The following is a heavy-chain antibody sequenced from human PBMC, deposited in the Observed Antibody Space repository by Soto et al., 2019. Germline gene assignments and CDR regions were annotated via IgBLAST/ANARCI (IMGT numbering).Heavy chain of an antibody. CDR3: AKVYVPPIKLEPNYYYGMYV. V-gene: IGHV3-23*01. Sequence: GGSLRLSCAASGFTFSSYAMSWVRQAPGKGLEWVSAISGSGGSTYYADSVKGRFTISRDNSKNTLYLQMNSLRAEDTAVYYCAKVYVPPIKLEPNYYYGMYVWGQGTTVTVSS. D-gene: IGHD3-16*01. CDR2: ISGSGGST. CDR1: GFTFSSYA. J-gene: IGHJ6*02.